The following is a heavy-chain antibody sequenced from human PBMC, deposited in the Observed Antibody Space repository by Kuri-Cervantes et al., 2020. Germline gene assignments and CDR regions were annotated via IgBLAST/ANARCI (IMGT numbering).Heavy chain of an antibody. CDR3: AKESARSWYSGWFDP. CDR2: ISGSGGST. Sequence: GESLKISCAASGFTFSSYAMSWVRQAPGKGLEWVSAISGSGGSTYYADSVKGRFTISRDNSKNTLYLQMNSLRAEDTAVYYCAKESARSWYSGWFDPWGQGTLVTVSS. J-gene: IGHJ5*02. V-gene: IGHV3-23*01. D-gene: IGHD6-13*01. CDR1: GFTFSSYA.